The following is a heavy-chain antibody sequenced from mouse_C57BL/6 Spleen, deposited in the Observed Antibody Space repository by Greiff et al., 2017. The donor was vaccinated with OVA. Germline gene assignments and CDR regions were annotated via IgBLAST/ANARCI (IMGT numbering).Heavy chain of an antibody. Sequence: QVHVKQSGPGLVQPSQSLSITCTVSGFSLTSYGVHWVRQSPGQGQEWLGVIWSGGSTDYNAAFISRLSISKDNSKSQVFFKMNSLQADDTAIYYCATTVSYAMDYWGQGTSVTVSS. CDR1: GFSLTSYG. J-gene: IGHJ4*01. CDR2: IWSGGST. V-gene: IGHV2-2*01. CDR3: ATTVSYAMDY.